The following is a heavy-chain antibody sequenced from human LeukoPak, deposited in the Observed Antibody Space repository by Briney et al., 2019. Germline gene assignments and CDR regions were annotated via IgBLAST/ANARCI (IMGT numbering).Heavy chain of an antibody. CDR2: ISAYNGNT. CDR1: GYTFTSYG. Sequence: ASVKVSCKASGYTFTSYGISWVRQAPGQGLEWMGWISAYNGNTNYAQKLQGRVTMTTDTSTSTADMELRSLRSDDTAVYYCARDGNWNDDDYWGQGTLVTVSS. D-gene: IGHD1-20*01. J-gene: IGHJ4*02. V-gene: IGHV1-18*01. CDR3: ARDGNWNDDDY.